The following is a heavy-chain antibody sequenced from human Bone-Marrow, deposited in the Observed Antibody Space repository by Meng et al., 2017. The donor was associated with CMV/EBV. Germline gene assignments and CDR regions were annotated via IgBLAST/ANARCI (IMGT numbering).Heavy chain of an antibody. CDR2: VSPVGRSN. J-gene: IGHJ3*02. Sequence: GGSLRLSCAASGFTFNIFAIHGVRQTPGKGLVWVGFVSPVGRSNLFAGSVTGRFTVSRDNSENTVYVHTKSLRVGDTAIYYCAREAFLDDFDIWGQGTMVTVSS. CDR1: GFTFNIFA. CDR3: AREAFLDDFDI. D-gene: IGHD3-3*02. V-gene: IGHV3-30*04.